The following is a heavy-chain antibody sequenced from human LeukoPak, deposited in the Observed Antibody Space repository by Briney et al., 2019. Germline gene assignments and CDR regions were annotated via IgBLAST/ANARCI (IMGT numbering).Heavy chain of an antibody. CDR3: ARHSIYDSSGYPFDY. CDR2: IYYSGST. CDR1: GGSISSSSYY. D-gene: IGHD3-22*01. Sequence: SETLSLTCTVSGGSISSSSYYWGWIRQPPGEGLEWIGSIYYSGSTYYNPSLKSRVTISVDTSKNQFSLKLSSVTAADTAVYYCARHSIYDSSGYPFDYWGQGTLVTVSS. V-gene: IGHV4-39*01. J-gene: IGHJ4*02.